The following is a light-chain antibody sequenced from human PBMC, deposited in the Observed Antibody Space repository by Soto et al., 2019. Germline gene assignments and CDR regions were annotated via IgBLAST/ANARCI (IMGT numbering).Light chain of an antibody. CDR3: SSFSSTSTIV. V-gene: IGLV2-14*02. Sequence: QSALSQPASVSGSPGQSITISCTGSSSDIGTYNLVSWYQHHPGKAPKLMIFEVSDRPSGVSSRFSGSKSGNTAYLTISGLQAEDEADYYCSSFSSTSTIVFGGGTKLTVL. CDR1: SSDIGTYNL. CDR2: EVS. J-gene: IGLJ2*01.